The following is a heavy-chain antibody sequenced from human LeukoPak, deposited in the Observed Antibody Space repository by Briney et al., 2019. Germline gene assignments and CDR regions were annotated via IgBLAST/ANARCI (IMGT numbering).Heavy chain of an antibody. CDR2: ITSSSTYI. J-gene: IGHJ6*03. D-gene: IGHD1-26*01. CDR1: GFRFRNHW. CDR3: ARDPYSGNCGAYYYYYMDV. Sequence: GGSLRLSCEASGFRFRNHWMNWVRQAPGKGLEWVSSITSSSTYIYYADSVKGRFTISRDNAKNSLYLQMNSLRAEDTAVYYCARDPYSGNCGAYYYYYMDVWGKGTTVTIS. V-gene: IGHV3-21*01.